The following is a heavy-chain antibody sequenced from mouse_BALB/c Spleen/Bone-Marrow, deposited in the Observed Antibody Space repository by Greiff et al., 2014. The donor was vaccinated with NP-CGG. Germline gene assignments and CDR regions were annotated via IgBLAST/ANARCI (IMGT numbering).Heavy chain of an antibody. J-gene: IGHJ3*01. V-gene: IGHV14-3*02. CDR3: AGYDYYQAWFAY. CDR1: GFNIKDTY. D-gene: IGHD2-4*01. CDR2: IDPANGNT. Sequence: EVQVVESGAELVKPGASVKLSCTASGFNIKDTYMHWVKQRPEQGLEWIGRIDPANGNTKYDPKFQGKATITADTSSNTAYLQLSSLTSEDTAVYYCAGYDYYQAWFAYWGQGTLVTVPA.